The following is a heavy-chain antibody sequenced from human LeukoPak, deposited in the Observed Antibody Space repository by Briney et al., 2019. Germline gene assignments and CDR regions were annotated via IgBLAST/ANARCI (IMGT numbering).Heavy chain of an antibody. J-gene: IGHJ4*02. D-gene: IGHD4-17*01. Sequence: GGSLRLSCAASGFTFSSYSMNWVRQAPGKGLEWVSSISSSGSYIYYADSVKGRFTISRDNAKISLDLQMNSLRAGDTAVYYCARDYYGDYVFDYWGQGALVTVSS. V-gene: IGHV3-21*01. CDR3: ARDYYGDYVFDY. CDR2: ISSSGSYI. CDR1: GFTFSSYS.